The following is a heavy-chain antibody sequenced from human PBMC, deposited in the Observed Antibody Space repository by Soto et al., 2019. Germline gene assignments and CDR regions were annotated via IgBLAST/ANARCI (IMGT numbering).Heavy chain of an antibody. J-gene: IGHJ5*02. D-gene: IGHD3-3*01. CDR3: AREHRYYDFWSGYSGHWFDP. V-gene: IGHV1-8*01. Sequence: ASVKVSCKASGYTFTSYDINWVRQATGQGLEWMGWMNPNSGNTGYAQKFQGRVTMTRNTSISTAYMELSSLRSEDTAVYYCAREHRYYDFWSGYSGHWFDPWGQGTLVTVSS. CDR1: GYTFTSYD. CDR2: MNPNSGNT.